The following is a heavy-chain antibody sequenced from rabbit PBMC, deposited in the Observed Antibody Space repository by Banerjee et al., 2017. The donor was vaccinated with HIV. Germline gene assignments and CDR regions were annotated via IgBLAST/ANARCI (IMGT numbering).Heavy chain of an antibody. CDR3: ARDLYDDYDSDFNL. V-gene: IGHV1S45*01. Sequence: QEQLEESGGDLVQPGASLTLTCKASGLDFSYSYWICWVRQAPGKGLEWIGCIDAGGGSTCYASWAKGRFTISKTSSTTVTLQMTSLTVADTATYFCARDLYDDYDSDFNLWGPGTLVTVS. J-gene: IGHJ4*01. CDR2: IDAGGGST. CDR1: GLDFSYSYW. D-gene: IGHD2-1*01.